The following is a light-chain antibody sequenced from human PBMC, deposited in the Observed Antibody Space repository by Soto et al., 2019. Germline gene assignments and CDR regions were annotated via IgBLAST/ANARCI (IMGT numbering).Light chain of an antibody. CDR3: QQYGSSPPT. Sequence: EIVLTQSPGSLSLSPGERATLSCRASQSVSSSYLAWYQQKPGQAPRLLIYGASSRATGIPDRFSGSGSGTDFTLTISRLEPEDFAVYSCQQYGSSPPTFGQGTKVESK. CDR2: GAS. J-gene: IGKJ1*01. CDR1: QSVSSSY. V-gene: IGKV3-20*01.